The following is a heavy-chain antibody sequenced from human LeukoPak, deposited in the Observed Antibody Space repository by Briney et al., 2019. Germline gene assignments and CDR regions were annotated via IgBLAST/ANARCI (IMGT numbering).Heavy chain of an antibody. V-gene: IGHV2-5*01. CDR3: AHSQYYDFWSGYPPFFDY. CDR1: GFSLSTSGVG. D-gene: IGHD3-3*01. J-gene: IGHJ4*02. CDR2: IYWNDDK. Sequence: SGPTLVNPTQTLTLTCTFSGFSLSTSGVGVGWIRQPPGKALEWLALIYWNDDKRYSPSLKSRLTITKDTSKNQVVLTMTNMDPVDTATYYCAHSQYYDFWSGYPPFFDYWGQGTLVTVSS.